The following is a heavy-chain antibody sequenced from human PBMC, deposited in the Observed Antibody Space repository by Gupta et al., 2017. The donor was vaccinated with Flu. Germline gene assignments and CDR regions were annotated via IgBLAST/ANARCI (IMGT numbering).Heavy chain of an antibody. V-gene: IGHV3-7*04. CDR3: AGGFVPDI. Sequence: WRTWVRQAPGKGLEWVANIKYDGSEKNYVDSVKGRFTISRDNAKNSVYLQMHSLRAEDTAVYYCAGGFVPDIWGQGTLVTVSS. CDR1: W. J-gene: IGHJ3*02. D-gene: IGHD6-6*01. CDR2: IKYDGSEK.